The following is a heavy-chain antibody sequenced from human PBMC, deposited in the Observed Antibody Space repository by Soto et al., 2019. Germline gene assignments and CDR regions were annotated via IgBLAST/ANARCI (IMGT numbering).Heavy chain of an antibody. CDR3: AREDVERIIDY. D-gene: IGHD2-15*01. Sequence: SETLSLTCTVSGGSISSGDYYWSWIRQPPGKGLEWIGYIYYSGSTYYNPSLKSRVTISVDTSKNQFSLKLSSVTAADTAVYYCAREDVERIIDYWGQGTLVTVSS. CDR1: GGSISSGDYY. CDR2: IYYSGST. J-gene: IGHJ4*02. V-gene: IGHV4-30-4*01.